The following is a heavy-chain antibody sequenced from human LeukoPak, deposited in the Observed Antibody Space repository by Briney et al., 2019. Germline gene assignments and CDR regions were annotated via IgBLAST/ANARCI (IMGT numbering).Heavy chain of an antibody. J-gene: IGHJ4*02. CDR3: ARDGTYTDYDPDFDI. D-gene: IGHD5-12*01. Sequence: SAGSLRLSCAASGFTFSRFRRSWVRQAPAKGLQWGANIKQDGSETYYVDSVKGRFTISRDNAKNSLYVQMNSLRAEDTVVFYCARDGTYTDYDPDFDIWGQGTLVTVSS. CDR1: GFTFSRFR. V-gene: IGHV3-7*04. CDR2: IKQDGSET.